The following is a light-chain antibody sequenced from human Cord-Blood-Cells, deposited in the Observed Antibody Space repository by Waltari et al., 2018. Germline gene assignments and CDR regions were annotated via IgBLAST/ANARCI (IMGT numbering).Light chain of an antibody. CDR2: VVS. V-gene: IGLV2-14*01. Sequence: PGQSITISCTGTSSDVGGYNYVSWYQQHPGKAPKLMIDVVSNRPSGVSNRCSGSKSGNTASLTISGLQAEDEADYYCSSYTSSSTLVFGTGTKVTVL. CDR3: SSYTSSSTLV. CDR1: SSDVGGYNY. J-gene: IGLJ1*01.